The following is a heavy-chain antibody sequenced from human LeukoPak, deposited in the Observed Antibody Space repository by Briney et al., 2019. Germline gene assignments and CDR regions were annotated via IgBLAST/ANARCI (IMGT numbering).Heavy chain of an antibody. J-gene: IGHJ4*02. CDR3: ARGRSLWFGELPRY. CDR1: GGSISSYY. Sequence: PSETLSLTCTVSGGSISSYYWSWIRQPAGKGLEWIGRIYTSGSTNYNPSLKSRVTMSVDTSKNQFSLKLSSVTAEDTAVYYCARGRSLWFGELPRYWGQGTLVTVSS. D-gene: IGHD3-10*01. CDR2: IYTSGST. V-gene: IGHV4-4*07.